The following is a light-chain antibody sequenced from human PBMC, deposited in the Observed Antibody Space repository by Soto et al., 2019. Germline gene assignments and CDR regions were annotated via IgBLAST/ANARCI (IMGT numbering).Light chain of an antibody. Sequence: DIQMTQSPSTLSASVGDRVTITCRASQSISRWLAWYQQKPGKAPNLLIYDASTLHSGVPSRFSGSGSGTEFTLTITSPQTDDFATYFCQQYNTPWTFGQGTNVEIK. CDR3: QQYNTPWT. J-gene: IGKJ1*01. CDR2: DAS. V-gene: IGKV1-5*01. CDR1: QSISRW.